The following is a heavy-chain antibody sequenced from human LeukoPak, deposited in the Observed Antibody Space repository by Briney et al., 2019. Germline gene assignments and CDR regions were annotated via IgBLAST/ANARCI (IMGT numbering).Heavy chain of an antibody. CDR2: INHSGST. Sequence: PSETLSLTCAVYGGSFSGYYWSWIRQPPGKGLECIGEINHSGSTNYNPSLKSRVTISVDTSKNQFSLKLSSVTAADTAVYYCARYNYGYSYFDYWGQGTLVTVSS. CDR3: ARYNYGYSYFDY. CDR1: GGSFSGYY. D-gene: IGHD5-18*01. J-gene: IGHJ4*02. V-gene: IGHV4-34*01.